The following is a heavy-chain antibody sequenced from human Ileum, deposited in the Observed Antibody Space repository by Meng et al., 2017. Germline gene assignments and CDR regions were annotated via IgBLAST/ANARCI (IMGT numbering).Heavy chain of an antibody. Sequence: QVQPQEAGPGPVKPSQTLPLTCTVSGGSISSGDYYWSWIRQPPGKGLEWIGYIYYSGSTYYNPSLKSRLTISVDTSKNQFSLKLSSVTAADTAVYYCARDRDSSGYYPYWGQGTLVTVSS. CDR1: GGSISSGDYY. V-gene: IGHV4-30-4*01. J-gene: IGHJ4*02. D-gene: IGHD3-22*01. CDR3: ARDRDSSGYYPY. CDR2: IYYSGST.